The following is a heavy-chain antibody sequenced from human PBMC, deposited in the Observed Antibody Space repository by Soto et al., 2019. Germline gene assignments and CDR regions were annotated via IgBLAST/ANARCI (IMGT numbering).Heavy chain of an antibody. CDR1: GGSISSYY. CDR2: IYYSGST. J-gene: IGHJ5*02. Sequence: SETLSLTCTVSGGSISSYYWSWIRQPPGKGLEWIGYIYYSGSTNYNPSLKSRVTISVDTSKNQFSLKLSSVTAADTAVYYCARGGAPWSGYANWFDPWGQGTLVTSPQ. V-gene: IGHV4-59*01. CDR3: ARGGAPWSGYANWFDP. D-gene: IGHD3-3*01.